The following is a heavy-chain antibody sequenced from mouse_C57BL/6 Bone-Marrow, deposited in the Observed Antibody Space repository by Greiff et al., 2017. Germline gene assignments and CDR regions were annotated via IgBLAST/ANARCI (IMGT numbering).Heavy chain of an antibody. V-gene: IGHV1-55*01. CDR2: IYPGSGST. CDR3: ARSLYCSNLAWFAY. D-gene: IGHD2-5*01. CDR1: GYTFTSYW. Sequence: QVQLQQPGAELVKPGASVKMSCKASGYTFTSYWITWVKQRPGQGLEWIGDIYPGSGSTNYNEKFKGKATLTADKSSSTAYMQLSSLTSEDSAVYFGARSLYCSNLAWFAYWGQGTLVTVSA. J-gene: IGHJ3*01.